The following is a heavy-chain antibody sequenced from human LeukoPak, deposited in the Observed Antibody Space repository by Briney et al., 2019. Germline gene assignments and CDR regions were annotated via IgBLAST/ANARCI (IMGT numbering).Heavy chain of an antibody. D-gene: IGHD3-9*01. CDR1: GFAFGSEA. CDR2: ISPGGGTT. J-gene: IGHJ3*02. Sequence: QPGGSLRLSCAVSGFAFGSEAMSWVRQSPARGLEWVASISPGGGTTYYADYVKGRFTISRDNSKNTLYLQMNSLRAEDTAVYYCAISFLYYDILTGKGAFDIWGQGTMVTVSS. CDR3: AISFLYYDILTGKGAFDI. V-gene: IGHV3-23*01.